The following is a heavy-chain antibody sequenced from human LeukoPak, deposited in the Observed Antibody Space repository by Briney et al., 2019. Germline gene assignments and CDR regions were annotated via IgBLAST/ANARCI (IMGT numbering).Heavy chain of an antibody. J-gene: IGHJ6*02. Sequence: SETLSLTCAVYGGSFSDYYWSWIRQPPGKGLEWIGEINHSGSTNYNPSLKSRVTISVDTSKNQFSLKLSSATAADTAVYYCARVNSNYDYYYYGMDVWGPGTTVTVSS. V-gene: IGHV4-34*01. CDR3: ARVNSNYDYYYYGMDV. D-gene: IGHD4-11*01. CDR2: INHSGST. CDR1: GGSFSDYY.